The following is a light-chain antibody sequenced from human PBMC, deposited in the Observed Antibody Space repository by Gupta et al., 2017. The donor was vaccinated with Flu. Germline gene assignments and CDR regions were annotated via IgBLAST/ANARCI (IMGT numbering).Light chain of an antibody. CDR1: SSDVGGYTY. CDR3: SSYTSSNSLE. V-gene: IGLV2-14*01. CDR2: EVI. Sequence: QSALTQPASVSGSPGQSITISCTGTSSDVGGYTYVSWYQHHPGKAPKLMIYEVINRPSGVSNRFSGSKSGNTASLTISGLQAEDEADYYCSSYTSSNSLEFGGGTKLTVL. J-gene: IGLJ3*02.